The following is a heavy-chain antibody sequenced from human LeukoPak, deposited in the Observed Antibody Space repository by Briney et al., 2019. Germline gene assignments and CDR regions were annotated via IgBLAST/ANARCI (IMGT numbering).Heavy chain of an antibody. J-gene: IGHJ4*02. D-gene: IGHD1-26*01. CDR2: IWYDGSNK. CDR3: ARVGATVYGYFDY. V-gene: IGHV3-33*01. Sequence: GGSLRLSCAASGFTFSSYGMHWVRQAPGKGLEWVAVIWYDGSNKYYADSVRGRFTISRDNSKNTLYLQMNSLRAEDTAVYYCARVGATVYGYFDYWGQGTLVTVSS. CDR1: GFTFSSYG.